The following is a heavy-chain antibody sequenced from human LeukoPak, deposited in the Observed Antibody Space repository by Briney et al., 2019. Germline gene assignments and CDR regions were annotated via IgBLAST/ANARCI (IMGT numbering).Heavy chain of an antibody. CDR2: IKSKTDGGTT. V-gene: IGHV3-15*01. Sequence: GGSLRLSCAASGFTFSNAWLSWVRQAPGKGLEWVGRIKSKTDGGTTDYAAPVKGRFTISRDDSKNTLYLQMNSLKTEDTAVYYCTTDRYGNAFDIWGQRTMVTVSS. CDR3: TTDRYGNAFDI. D-gene: IGHD3-16*02. CDR1: GFTFSNAW. J-gene: IGHJ3*02.